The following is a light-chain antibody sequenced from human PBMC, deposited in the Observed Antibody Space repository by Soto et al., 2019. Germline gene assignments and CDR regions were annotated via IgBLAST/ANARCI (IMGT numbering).Light chain of an antibody. CDR1: SSNIGSNT. CDR2: SNN. V-gene: IGLV1-44*01. CDR3: AAWDDSLKRV. J-gene: IGLJ2*01. Sequence: QSVLTQPPSASGTPGQRGTISCSGSSSNIGSNTVNWYQQLPGTAPKLLIYSNNQRPSGVPDRFSGSKSGTSASLAISGLQSEDEADYYCAAWDDSLKRVFDGGTQLTVL.